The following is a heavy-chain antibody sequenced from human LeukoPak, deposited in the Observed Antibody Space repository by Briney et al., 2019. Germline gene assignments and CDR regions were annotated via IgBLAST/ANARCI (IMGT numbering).Heavy chain of an antibody. Sequence: GASVKVSCKASGYTFTSYVINGVRQATGQGLEWMGWMNPNSGNTGYAQKFQGRITITRNTSKSSAYMELSSLTSEDTAVYYCARIAAAGNRRLNYWGQGTLVTVSS. V-gene: IGHV1-8*01. J-gene: IGHJ4*02. D-gene: IGHD6-13*01. CDR1: GYTFTSYV. CDR3: ARIAAAGNRRLNY. CDR2: MNPNSGNT.